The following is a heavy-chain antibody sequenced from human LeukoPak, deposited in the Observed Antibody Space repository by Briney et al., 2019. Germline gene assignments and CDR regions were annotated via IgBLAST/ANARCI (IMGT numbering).Heavy chain of an antibody. J-gene: IGHJ4*02. CDR1: GHSFTSYW. CDR3: ARSYCSSTSCSPNFDY. D-gene: IGHD2-2*01. Sequence: GESLKISCKGSGHSFTSYWIGWVRQMPGKGLEWMGIIYPGDSDTRYSPSFQGQITISADKSISTAYLQWSSLKASDTAMYYCARSYCSSTSCSPNFDYWGQGTLVTVSS. CDR2: IYPGDSDT. V-gene: IGHV5-51*01.